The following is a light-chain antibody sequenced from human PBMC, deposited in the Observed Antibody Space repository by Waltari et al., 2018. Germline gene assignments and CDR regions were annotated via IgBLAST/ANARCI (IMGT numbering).Light chain of an antibody. V-gene: IGLV1-44*01. CDR2: INT. J-gene: IGLJ2*01. CDR3: AASDDSLNGVI. CDR1: SSNIGSIS. Sequence: QSVLTQPPSASGTPGQRVTIPCSGSSSNIGSISKNWYQQLPGTAPRLHFYINTQRPSGFPDRCFGTKSATPASLAISGLQSEDEADYYCAASDDSLNGVIFGGGTKLTVL.